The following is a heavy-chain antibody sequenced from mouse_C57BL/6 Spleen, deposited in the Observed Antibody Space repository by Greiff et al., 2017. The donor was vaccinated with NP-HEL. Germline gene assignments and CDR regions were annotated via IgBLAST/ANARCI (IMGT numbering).Heavy chain of an antibody. CDR1: GFTFSSYA. J-gene: IGHJ4*01. D-gene: IGHD2-3*01. CDR2: ISDGGSYT. CDR3: ARDGLLDAMDY. Sequence: EVQLVESGGGLVKPGGSLKLSCAASGFTFSSYAMSWVRQTPEKRLEWVATISDGGSYTYYPDNVKGRFTISRDNAKNNLYLQMSHLKSEDTAMYYCARDGLLDAMDYWGQGTSVTVSS. V-gene: IGHV5-4*01.